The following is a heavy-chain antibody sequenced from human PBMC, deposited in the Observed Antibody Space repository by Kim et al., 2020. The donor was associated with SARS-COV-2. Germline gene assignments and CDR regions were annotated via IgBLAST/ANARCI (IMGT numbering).Heavy chain of an antibody. CDR3: ASLSGSYWRDAFDI. J-gene: IGHJ3*02. V-gene: IGHV1-69*13. CDR1: GGTFSSYA. CDR2: IIPIFGTA. Sequence: SVKVSCKASGGTFSSYAISWVRQAPGQGLEWMGGIIPIFGTANYAQKFQGRVTITADESTSTAYMELSSLRSEDTAVYYCASLSGSYWRDAFDIWGQGTMVTVSS. D-gene: IGHD1-26*01.